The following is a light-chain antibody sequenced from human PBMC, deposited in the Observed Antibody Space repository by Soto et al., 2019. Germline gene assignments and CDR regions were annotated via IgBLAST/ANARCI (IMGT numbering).Light chain of an antibody. J-gene: IGKJ1*01. CDR2: KVS. CDR1: QSISTW. CDR3: LQDYNYPWT. V-gene: IGKV1-5*03. Sequence: DIQMTQSPSTLSASVGDRVTITCRASQSISTWLAWYQQKPGKAPKLLIHKVSSLHSGVPSRFSGSGSGTDFTLTISSLQPEDFATYYCLQDYNYPWTFGQGTKVDIK.